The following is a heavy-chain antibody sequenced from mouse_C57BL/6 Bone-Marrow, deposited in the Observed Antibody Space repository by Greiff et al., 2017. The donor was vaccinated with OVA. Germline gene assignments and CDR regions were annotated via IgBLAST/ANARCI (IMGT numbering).Heavy chain of an antibody. Sequence: VQLVESGAELARPGASVKLSCKASGYTFTSYGISWVKQRTGQGLEWIGEIYPRSGNTYYNEKFKGKATLTADKSSSTAYMELRSLTSEDSAVYFCASKRDDPWFAYWGQGTLVTVSA. CDR3: ASKRDDPWFAY. V-gene: IGHV1-81*01. CDR1: GYTFTSYG. CDR2: IYPRSGNT. J-gene: IGHJ3*01.